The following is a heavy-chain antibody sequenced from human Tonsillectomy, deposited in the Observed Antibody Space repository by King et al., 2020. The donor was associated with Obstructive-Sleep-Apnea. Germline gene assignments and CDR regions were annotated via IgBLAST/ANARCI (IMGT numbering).Heavy chain of an antibody. V-gene: IGHV3-23*04. CDR2: ISGIGDIT. D-gene: IGHD2-8*02. Sequence: VQLVESGGGLVQPGGSLRLSCAASGFTFNSYAMSWVRQAPGKGLDWVSTISGIGDITYYADSVRGRFTISRDNTKKTLSLQMNSLRTEDTAISYCAKLVGSTGVDYWGQGTLVAVSS. CDR1: GFTFNSYA. CDR3: AKLVGSTGVDY. J-gene: IGHJ4*02.